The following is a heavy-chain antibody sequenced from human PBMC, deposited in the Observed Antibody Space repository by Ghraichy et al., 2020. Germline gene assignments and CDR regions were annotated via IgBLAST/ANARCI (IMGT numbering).Heavy chain of an antibody. J-gene: IGHJ4*02. V-gene: IGHV3-23*01. D-gene: IGHD2-2*01. CDR3: ARLTSSN. CDR1: GFTFSLYA. Sequence: LSLTCAASGFTFSLYAMSWVRQAPGKGLEWVSAINDSGAGTYYADSVKGRFTISRDNSKNTLYLQMNSLTAEGTAVYYCARLTSSNWGQGTLVTVSS. CDR2: INDSGAGT.